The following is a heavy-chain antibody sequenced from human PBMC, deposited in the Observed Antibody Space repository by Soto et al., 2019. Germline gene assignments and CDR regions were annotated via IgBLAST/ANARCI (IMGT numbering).Heavy chain of an antibody. Sequence: GGSLRVSSAASGFNFSSYAMNWVRQAPGKGLEWVSSVSANGTNTYYADSVKGRFTVSRDKSKNALFLQFDSLRVEDTAIYYCAKDLSSLGWLALGAPFDSWGPGTLVTVSS. CDR3: AKDLSSLGWLALGAPFDS. D-gene: IGHD3-22*01. CDR1: GFNFSSYA. J-gene: IGHJ4*02. CDR2: VSANGTNT. V-gene: IGHV3-23*01.